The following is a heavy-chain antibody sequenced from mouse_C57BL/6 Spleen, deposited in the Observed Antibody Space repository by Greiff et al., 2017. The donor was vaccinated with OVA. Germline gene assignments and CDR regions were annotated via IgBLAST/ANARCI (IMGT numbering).Heavy chain of an antibody. CDR3: ARTVGGWYFDV. D-gene: IGHD1-1*01. J-gene: IGHJ1*03. CDR1: GYTFTNYW. CDR2: IYPGGGYT. V-gene: IGHV1-63*01. Sequence: VQLQQSGAELVRPGTSVKMSCKASGYTFTNYWIGWAKQRPGHGLEWIGDIYPGGGYTNYNEKFKGKATLTADKSSSTAYMQFSSLTSEDSAIYYCARTVGGWYFDVWGTGTTVTVSS.